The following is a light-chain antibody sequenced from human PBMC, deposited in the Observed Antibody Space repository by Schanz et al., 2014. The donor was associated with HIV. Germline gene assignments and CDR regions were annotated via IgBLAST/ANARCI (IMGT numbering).Light chain of an antibody. J-gene: IGLJ2*01. Sequence: QSVVTQPPSASGTPGQRVTISCSGSSSNIGSNTVNWYQHLPGSAPQLLIYSDNQRPSRVPDRFFGSKSGTSASLAISGLRSDDEAHYYCATWDDSLNGVVFRGGTKLTVL. V-gene: IGLV1-44*01. CDR3: ATWDDSLNGVV. CDR1: SSNIGSNT. CDR2: SDN.